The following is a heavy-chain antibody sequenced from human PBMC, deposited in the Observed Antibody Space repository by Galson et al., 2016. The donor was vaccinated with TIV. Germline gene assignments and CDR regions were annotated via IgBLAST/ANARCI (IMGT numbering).Heavy chain of an antibody. J-gene: IGHJ6*02. CDR2: IYYSGGT. V-gene: IGHV4-30-4*08. D-gene: IGHD1-1*01. Sequence: QVQLQESGPRLVKPSQTLSLMCSVFGGSISNGDHYWSWVRQPPGKGLEWIGFIYYSGGTRSNPSLQRRVTILVDRSKNQFSLKLSSVTAADTAMYYCVRVVGNYYYGMDVWGQGTTVTVSS. CDR1: GGSISNGDHY. CDR3: VRVVGNYYYGMDV.